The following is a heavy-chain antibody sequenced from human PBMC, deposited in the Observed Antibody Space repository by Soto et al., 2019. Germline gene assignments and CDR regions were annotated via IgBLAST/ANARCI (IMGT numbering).Heavy chain of an antibody. CDR1: GFSLSTSGVG. V-gene: IGHV2-5*02. J-gene: IGHJ4*02. CDR3: VRRTTAFDY. CDR2: MYWDDER. D-gene: IGHD1-1*01. Sequence: QITLKESGPTLVKPTQTLTLTCTFSGFSLSTSGVGVGWIRQPPGRAPDWLALMYWDDERRYSPSLNNRLTITKDTSKNQVVLTMTNMDPVDTATYYCVRRTTAFDYWGQGTLVTISS.